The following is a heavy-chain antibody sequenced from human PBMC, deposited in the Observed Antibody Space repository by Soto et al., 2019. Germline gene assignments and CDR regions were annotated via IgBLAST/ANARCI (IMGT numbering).Heavy chain of an antibody. CDR1: GFTFSSYA. J-gene: IGHJ6*03. V-gene: IGHV3-23*01. Sequence: GSLRLSCAASGFTFSSYAMSWVRQAPGKGLEWVSAISGSGGSTYYADSVKGRFTISRDNSKNTLYLQMNSLRAEDTAVYYCAKFPYYDFWSGLNYYYYYYMDVWGKGTTVTVSS. D-gene: IGHD3-3*01. CDR2: ISGSGGST. CDR3: AKFPYYDFWSGLNYYYYYYMDV.